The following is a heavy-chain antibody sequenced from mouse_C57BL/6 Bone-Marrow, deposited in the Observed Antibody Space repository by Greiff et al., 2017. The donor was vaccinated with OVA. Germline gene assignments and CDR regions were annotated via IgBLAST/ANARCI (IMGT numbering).Heavy chain of an antibody. J-gene: IGHJ4*01. Sequence: QVQLKQPGAELVKPGASVKMSCKASGYTFTSYWITWVKQRPGQGLEWIGDIYPGSGSTNYNEKFKSKATLTVDTSSSTAYMQLSSLTSEDSAVYYCARGSSLYYYAMDYWGQGTSVTVSS. CDR2: IYPGSGST. D-gene: IGHD1-1*01. CDR1: GYTFTSYW. CDR3: ARGSSLYYYAMDY. V-gene: IGHV1-55*01.